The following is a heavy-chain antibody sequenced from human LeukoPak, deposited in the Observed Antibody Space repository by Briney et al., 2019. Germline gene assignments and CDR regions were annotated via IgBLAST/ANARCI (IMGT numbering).Heavy chain of an antibody. V-gene: IGHV3-9*01. Sequence: GGSLRLSCAASGFTFNNYAMHWVRQAPGKGLEWVSGIRWNSAGIAYADSVKGRFTISRDNSKNTLYLQMNSLRAEDTAVYYCARDRSPVLRFLEWLLWSWGQGTLVTVSS. CDR1: GFTFNNYA. D-gene: IGHD3-3*01. J-gene: IGHJ4*02. CDR2: IRWNSAGI. CDR3: ARDRSPVLRFLEWLLWS.